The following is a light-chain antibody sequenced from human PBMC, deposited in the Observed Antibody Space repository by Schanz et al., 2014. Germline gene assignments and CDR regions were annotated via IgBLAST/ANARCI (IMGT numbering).Light chain of an antibody. CDR2: EVS. CDR1: SSDVGGYNY. V-gene: IGLV2-8*01. Sequence: QSALTQPPSASGSPGQSVTISCTGTSSDVGGYNYVSWYQQHPGKAPKLMIYEVSKRPSGVPDRFSGSKFGNTASLTVSGXXGEYEVVYYCISYAGNTTAYVFGTGTKLTVL. J-gene: IGLJ1*01. CDR3: ISYAGNTTAYV.